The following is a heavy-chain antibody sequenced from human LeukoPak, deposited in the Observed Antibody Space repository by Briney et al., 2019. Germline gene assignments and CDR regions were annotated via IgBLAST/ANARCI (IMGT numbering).Heavy chain of an antibody. CDR2: MNPNSGNT. J-gene: IGHJ4*02. D-gene: IGHD3-22*01. Sequence: ASVKVSCKASGYTFTSYDINWVRQATGQGLEWMGWMNPNSGNTGYAQKFQSRVTMTRNASISTAYMELSCLRSEDTAVYYCARMYYDSSGSPLFDYWGQGTLVTVSS. CDR1: GYTFTSYD. V-gene: IGHV1-8*01. CDR3: ARMYYDSSGSPLFDY.